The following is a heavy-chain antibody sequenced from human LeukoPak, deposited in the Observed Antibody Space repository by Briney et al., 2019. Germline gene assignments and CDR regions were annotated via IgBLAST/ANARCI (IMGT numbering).Heavy chain of an antibody. V-gene: IGHV1-69*05. CDR2: IIPIFGTA. Sequence: ASXXVSCKASGGTFISYAISWVRQAPGQGLEWMGGIIPIFGTANYAQKFQGRVTITTDESTSTAYMELSSLRSEDTAVYYCARGAPSSSLYYYYMDVWGKGTTVTVSS. CDR3: ARGAPSSSLYYYYMDV. D-gene: IGHD6-6*01. J-gene: IGHJ6*03. CDR1: GGTFISYA.